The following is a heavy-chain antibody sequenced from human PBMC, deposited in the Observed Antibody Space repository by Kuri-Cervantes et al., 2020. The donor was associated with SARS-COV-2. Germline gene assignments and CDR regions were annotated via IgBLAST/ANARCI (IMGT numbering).Heavy chain of an antibody. CDR1: GFTFSSYA. Sequence: GGSLRLSCAASGFTFSSYAMSWVRQAPGKGLEWVSAISGSGSYIYYADSVKGRFTISKGNAKNSLYLQMNGLRGEDTAVYSCARVAGEGPIYYYYMDVWGKGTAVTVSS. D-gene: IGHD2-21*01. CDR3: ARVAGEGPIYYYYMDV. J-gene: IGHJ6*03. CDR2: ISGSGSYI. V-gene: IGHV3-21*01.